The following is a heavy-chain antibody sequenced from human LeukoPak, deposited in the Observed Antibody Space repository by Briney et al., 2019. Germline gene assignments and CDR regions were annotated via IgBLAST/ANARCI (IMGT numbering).Heavy chain of an antibody. CDR3: ARGLGPGNWFDP. Sequence: SETLSLTCTVSGYSISSGYYWGWIRQPPGKGLEWIGSIYHSGSTFYNPSLRSRVTISVDTSKNQFSLKLSSVTAADTAMFYCARGLGPGNWFDPWGQGTLVTVSS. D-gene: IGHD3-10*01. CDR2: IYHSGST. J-gene: IGHJ5*02. V-gene: IGHV4-38-2*02. CDR1: GYSISSGYY.